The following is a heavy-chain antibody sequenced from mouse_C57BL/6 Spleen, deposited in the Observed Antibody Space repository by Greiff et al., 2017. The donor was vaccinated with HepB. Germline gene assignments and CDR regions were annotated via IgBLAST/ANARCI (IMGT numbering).Heavy chain of an antibody. Sequence: VQLKQSGPELVKPGASVKISCKASGYSFTGYYMNWVKQSPEKSLEWIGEINPSTGGTTYNQKFKAKATLTVDKSSSTAYMQLKSLTSEDSAVYYCARRVSAYWGQGTLVTVSA. J-gene: IGHJ3*01. CDR3: ARRVSAY. V-gene: IGHV1-42*01. CDR2: INPSTGGT. CDR1: GYSFTGYY.